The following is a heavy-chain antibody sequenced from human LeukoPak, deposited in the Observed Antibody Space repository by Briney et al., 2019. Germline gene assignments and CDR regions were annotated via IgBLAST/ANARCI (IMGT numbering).Heavy chain of an antibody. CDR1: GGSISSATYS. D-gene: IGHD4-17*01. CDR2: ISTSGST. J-gene: IGHJ4*02. V-gene: IGHV4-61*02. CDR3: ARDDGDYGFDY. Sequence: PSETLSLTCTVSGGSISSATYSWSWIRQPAGKGLEWIGRISTSGSTNYNPSFISRVTISVDTSENQFSLNLSSVTAADTAVYYCARDDGDYGFDYWGQGTLVTVSS.